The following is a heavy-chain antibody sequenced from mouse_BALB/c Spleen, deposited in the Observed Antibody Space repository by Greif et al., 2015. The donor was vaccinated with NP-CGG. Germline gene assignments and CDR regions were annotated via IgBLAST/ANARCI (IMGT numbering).Heavy chain of an antibody. CDR3: TRIRVGGYAMDY. Sequence: VQLQQSGAELVRPGASVKLSCKASGYTFTSYWINWVKQRPGQGLEWIGNIYPSDSYTNYNQKFKDKATLTVDKSSSTAYMQLSSPTSEDSAVYYCTRIRVGGYAMDYWGQGTSVTVSS. V-gene: IGHV1-69*02. CDR1: GYTFTSYW. D-gene: IGHD1-1*01. CDR2: IYPSDSYT. J-gene: IGHJ4*01.